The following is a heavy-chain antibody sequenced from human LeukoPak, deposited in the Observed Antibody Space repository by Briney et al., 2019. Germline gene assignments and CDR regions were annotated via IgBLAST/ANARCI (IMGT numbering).Heavy chain of an antibody. CDR3: ARVFYYGSGTFDL. CDR1: GFSFSRYT. V-gene: IGHV3-23*01. Sequence: GGSLRLSCAASGFSFSRYTMSWVRQAPGKGLEWVSFVGGSGDTTYYADSVKGRFTISRDNSRNTLYLQMKSLRADDTAVYYCARVFYYGSGTFDLWGCGTLVTVSS. D-gene: IGHD3-10*01. J-gene: IGHJ2*01. CDR2: VGGSGDTT.